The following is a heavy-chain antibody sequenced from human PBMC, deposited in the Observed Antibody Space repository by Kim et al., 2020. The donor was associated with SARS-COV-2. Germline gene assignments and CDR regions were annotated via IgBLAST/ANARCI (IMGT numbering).Heavy chain of an antibody. Sequence: GGSLRLSCAASGFTFDDYAMHWVRQAPGKGLEWVSLISGDGGSTYYADSVKGRFTISRDNSKNSLYLQMNSLRTEDTALYYCALETYYYGSGYPHWGQGTLVTVSS. V-gene: IGHV3-43*02. CDR1: GFTFDDYA. CDR3: ALETYYYGSGYPH. CDR2: ISGDGGST. D-gene: IGHD3-10*01. J-gene: IGHJ4*02.